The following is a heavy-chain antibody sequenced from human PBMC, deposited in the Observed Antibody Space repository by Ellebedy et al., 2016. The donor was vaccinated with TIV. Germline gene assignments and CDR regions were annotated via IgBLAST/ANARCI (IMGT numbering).Heavy chain of an antibody. CDR1: GYSFTSYW. CDR2: IYPGDSVN. J-gene: IGHJ6*02. D-gene: IGHD3-10*01. CDR3: VRTITYDYYGLDV. V-gene: IGHV5-51*01. Sequence: GESLKISCKGSGYSFTSYWIGWVRQMPGKGLEWMGIIYPGDSVNIYSPSFQGQVTISADKSISTAYLQWSSLKASDTAMYYCVRTITYDYYGLDVWGQGTTVTVSS.